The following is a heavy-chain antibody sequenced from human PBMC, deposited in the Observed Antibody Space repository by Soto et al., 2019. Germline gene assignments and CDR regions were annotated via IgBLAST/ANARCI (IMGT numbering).Heavy chain of an antibody. CDR3: ASVDTAMVEDYGMDV. Sequence: GGSLRLSCAASGFTFSSYSMNWVRQAPGKGLEWVSSISSSSSYIYYADSVKGRFTISRDNAKNSLYLQMNSLRAEDTAVYYCASVDTAMVEDYGMDVWGQGTTVTVSS. J-gene: IGHJ6*02. V-gene: IGHV3-21*01. CDR1: GFTFSSYS. CDR2: ISSSSSYI. D-gene: IGHD5-18*01.